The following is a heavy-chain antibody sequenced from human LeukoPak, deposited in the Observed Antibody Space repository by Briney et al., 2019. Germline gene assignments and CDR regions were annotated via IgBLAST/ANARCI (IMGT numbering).Heavy chain of an antibody. Sequence: GGSPRLSCAASGFTFSSYGMHWVRQAPGKGLEWVAVISYDGSNKYYADSVKGRFTISRDNSKNTLYLQMNSLRAEDTAVYYCAKDLGYFDWLSYGMDVWGQGTTVTVSS. J-gene: IGHJ6*02. CDR3: AKDLGYFDWLSYGMDV. CDR2: ISYDGSNK. D-gene: IGHD3-9*01. CDR1: GFTFSSYG. V-gene: IGHV3-30*18.